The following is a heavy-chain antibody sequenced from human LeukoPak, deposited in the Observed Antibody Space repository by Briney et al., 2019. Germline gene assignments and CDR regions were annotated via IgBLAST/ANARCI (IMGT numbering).Heavy chain of an antibody. V-gene: IGHV3-23*01. J-gene: IGHJ6*03. CDR1: GFTFRSYA. Sequence: DPGGSLRLSCVGTGFTFRSYAMTWIRQAPGKGLEWVADIGGSGSSAFYADSVKGRFTISRDNAKSTLYVEMHSLRVEDTGVYFCAKLADFWSGYYSSFYYYFMDVWGKGTAVTVSS. D-gene: IGHD3-3*01. CDR2: IGGSGSSA. CDR3: AKLADFWSGYYSSFYYYFMDV.